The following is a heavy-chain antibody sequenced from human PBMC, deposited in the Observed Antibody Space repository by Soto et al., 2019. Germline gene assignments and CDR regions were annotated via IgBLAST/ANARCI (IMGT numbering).Heavy chain of an antibody. CDR1: GDSISSGGFS. V-gene: IGHV4-30-2*01. Sequence: SETLSLTCTVSGDSISSGGFSWSWIRQPPGKGLEWIGYIYHIGSTYYNPSLLSRVTISLDTSKNQFSLRLSSVTAADTAVYYCARGYSSGDFDYWGQGTLVTVSS. D-gene: IGHD5-18*01. J-gene: IGHJ4*02. CDR2: IYHIGST. CDR3: ARGYSSGDFDY.